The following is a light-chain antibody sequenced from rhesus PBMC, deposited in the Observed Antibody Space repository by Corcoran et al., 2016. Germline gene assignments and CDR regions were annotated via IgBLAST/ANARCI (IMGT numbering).Light chain of an antibody. CDR1: QSLLHSSGYTY. V-gene: IGKV2-78*01. CDR2: EVS. Sequence: IVMTQTPLSLSVTPGEPASISCRSSQSLLHSSGYTYLHLFFQKPGHSPQLLISEVSNRAFGGPDRFSGSGSGTDFTLKISRVEAEDVGLCYCEQTLQPPLTFGGGPKVELK. CDR3: EQTLQPPLT. J-gene: IGKJ4*01.